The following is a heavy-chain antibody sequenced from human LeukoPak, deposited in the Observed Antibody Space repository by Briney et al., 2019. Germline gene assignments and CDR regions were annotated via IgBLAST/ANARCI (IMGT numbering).Heavy chain of an antibody. D-gene: IGHD3-10*01. CDR2: INSDGSST. J-gene: IGHJ4*02. CDR1: GFTFSSYW. Sequence: GGSLRLSCAASGFTFSSYWMHWVRQAPGKGLVWVSRINSDGSSTSYADSVKGRFTISRDNAKNTLYLQMNSLRAEDTAVYHCARGRGTPPSNALFDYWGQGTLVTVSS. CDR3: ARGRGTPPSNALFDY. V-gene: IGHV3-74*01.